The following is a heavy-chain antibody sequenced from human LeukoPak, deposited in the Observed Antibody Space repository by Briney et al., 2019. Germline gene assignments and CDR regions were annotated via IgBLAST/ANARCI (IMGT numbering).Heavy chain of an antibody. J-gene: IGHJ6*02. Sequence: SDTLSLPCTVSSGSMNRYHWNGPRQPPGKAREGIGYISYSGTTNYHPPLTSRVTISVDTSKNQFSLNLSSVTAADRGLYYCARQRSGTTRGFEYYYYGMDVWGQGTTVIVSS. D-gene: IGHD1-7*01. CDR2: ISYSGTT. CDR3: ARQRSGTTRGFEYYYYGMDV. CDR1: SGSMNRYH. V-gene: IGHV4-59*07.